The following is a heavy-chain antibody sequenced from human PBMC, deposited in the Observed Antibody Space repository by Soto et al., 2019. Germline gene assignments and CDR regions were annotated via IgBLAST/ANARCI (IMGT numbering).Heavy chain of an antibody. CDR2: ISYDGSNK. J-gene: IGHJ3*02. CDR3: AKGWKYYYDSSGYYEDDAFDI. Sequence: GGSLRLSCAASGFTFSSYGMHWVRQAPGKGLEWVAVISYDGSNKYYADSVKGRFTISRDNSKNTLYLQMNSLRAEDTAVYYCAKGWKYYYDSSGYYEDDAFDIWRQGPIVTVS. D-gene: IGHD3-22*01. V-gene: IGHV3-30*18. CDR1: GFTFSSYG.